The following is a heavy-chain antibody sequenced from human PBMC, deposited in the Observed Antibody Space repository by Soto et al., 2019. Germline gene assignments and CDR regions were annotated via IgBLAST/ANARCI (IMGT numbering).Heavy chain of an antibody. CDR2: IYYSGST. D-gene: IGHD4-17*01. V-gene: IGHV4-59*01. J-gene: IGHJ2*01. Sequence: QVQLQESGPGLVKPSETLSLTCTVSGGSISSYYWSWIRQPPGKGLEWIGYIYYSGSTNYNPSLKSRVTISVDTSKNQFYLKLSSVTAADTAVYYGARDHYGDYPSWYFDLWGRGTLVTVSS. CDR1: GGSISSYY. CDR3: ARDHYGDYPSWYFDL.